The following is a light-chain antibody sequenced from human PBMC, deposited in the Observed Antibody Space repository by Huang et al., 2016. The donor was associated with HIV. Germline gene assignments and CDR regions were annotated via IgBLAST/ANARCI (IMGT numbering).Light chain of an antibody. V-gene: IGKV1-39*01. Sequence: DIQMTQSPSSLSASVGDRVTITCRASQSVTFYLNCYQQKPGKAPKLLIYASSSLQSGVPSRFSGSGSGTDFTLTISSLQPEDFATYYCQQTYSTLTLTFGGGTKVEIK. CDR1: QSVTFY. CDR3: QQTYSTLTLT. CDR2: ASS. J-gene: IGKJ4*01.